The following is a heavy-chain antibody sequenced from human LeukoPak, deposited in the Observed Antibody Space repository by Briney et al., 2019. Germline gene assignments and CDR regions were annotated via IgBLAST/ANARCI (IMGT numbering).Heavy chain of an antibody. V-gene: IGHV4-59*01. J-gene: IGHJ4*02. CDR3: ARDSYYYDSSGYSDY. Sequence: SETLSLTCTVSGGSISSYYWSWIRQPPGKGLEWIGYIYYSGSTNYNPSLKSRVTISVDTSKNQFSLKLSSVTAADTAVYYCARDSYYYDSSGYSDYWGQGTLVTVSS. CDR2: IYYSGST. CDR1: GGSISSYY. D-gene: IGHD3-22*01.